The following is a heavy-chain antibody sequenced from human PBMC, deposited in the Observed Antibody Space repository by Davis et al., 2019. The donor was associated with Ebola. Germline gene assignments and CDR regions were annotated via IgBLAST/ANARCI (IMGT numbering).Heavy chain of an antibody. V-gene: IGHV4-61*01. Sequence: SETLSLTCTVSGGSVSSGSYYWSWIRQPPEKGLEWVGYIYYSGSTNCNPSLKSRVTISVDKSKNQFSLKLSSVTAADTAVYYCARDSSSWFNWFDPWGQGTLVTVSS. D-gene: IGHD6-13*01. J-gene: IGHJ5*02. CDR3: ARDSSSWFNWFDP. CDR1: GGSVSSGSYY. CDR2: IYYSGST.